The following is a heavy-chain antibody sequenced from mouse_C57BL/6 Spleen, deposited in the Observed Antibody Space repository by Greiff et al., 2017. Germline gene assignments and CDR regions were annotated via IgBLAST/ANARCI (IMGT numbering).Heavy chain of an antibody. D-gene: IGHD1-1*01. CDR3: ARAYYGSRPSCGGD. Sequence: VQLLQSGAELVRPGASVKLSCKASGYAFTSYWMHWVKQRPVQGLEWIGQIYPGAGDTHYNQKFKGKATLTADKSSRTAYMQLSSLTSEDSAVXSWARAYYGSRPSCGGDWGKGTTVTVSA. J-gene: IGHJ3*01. V-gene: IGHV1-80*01. CDR1: GYAFTSYW. CDR2: IYPGAGDT.